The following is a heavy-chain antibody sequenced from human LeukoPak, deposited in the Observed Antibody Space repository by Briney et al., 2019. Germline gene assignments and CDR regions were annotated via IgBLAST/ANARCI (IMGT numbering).Heavy chain of an antibody. CDR3: ARGGSGGRYCSGGSCYPGWYYYGMDV. Sequence: ASVKVSCKASGYTFTSYDINWVRQATGQGLEWMGWMNPNSGNTGYAQKFQGRVTMTRNTSISTAYMELSSLGSEDTAVYYCARGGSGGRYCSGGSCYPGWYYYGMDVWGQGTTVTVSS. V-gene: IGHV1-8*01. CDR2: MNPNSGNT. J-gene: IGHJ6*02. D-gene: IGHD2-15*01. CDR1: GYTFTSYD.